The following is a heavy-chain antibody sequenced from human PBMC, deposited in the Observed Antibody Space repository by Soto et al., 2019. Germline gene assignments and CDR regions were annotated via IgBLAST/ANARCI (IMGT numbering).Heavy chain of an antibody. Sequence: PGGSLRLSCAASGYSFSSYAMSWVRRGGGKGLEWVSAIGFSGGRRYSADPLKGRFTISRDHCKTTPYLQMNSRRAEDPAVHYRAKELEVVYAPEPAVFCGPGTLV. CDR1: GYSFSSYA. V-gene: IGHV3-23*01. CDR2: IGFSGGRR. J-gene: IGHJ4*01. CDR3: AKELEVVYAPEPAVF. D-gene: IGHD2-8*02.